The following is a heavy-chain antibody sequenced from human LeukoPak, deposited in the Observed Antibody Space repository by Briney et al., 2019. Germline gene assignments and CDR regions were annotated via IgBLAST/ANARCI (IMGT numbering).Heavy chain of an antibody. Sequence: PSETLSLTCTVSGYSIRGGYYWGGIRRPPGKGREWIGSIYHSGSTYYNPSLKSRVTISVDTSKNHFSLKLSSVTAADTAVYYCASYVVVPAANWFDPWGQGTLVTVSS. CDR3: ASYVVVPAANWFDP. CDR2: IYHSGST. D-gene: IGHD2-2*01. V-gene: IGHV4-38-2*02. J-gene: IGHJ5*02. CDR1: GYSIRGGYY.